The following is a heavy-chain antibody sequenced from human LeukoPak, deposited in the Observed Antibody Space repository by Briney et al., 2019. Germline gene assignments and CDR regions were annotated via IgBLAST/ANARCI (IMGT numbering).Heavy chain of an antibody. CDR2: INWNGGST. D-gene: IGHD2-2*01. V-gene: IGHV3-20*04. J-gene: IGHJ4*02. CDR3: ARKGCSSTSCYEDY. CDR1: GFTFDDYG. Sequence: GGSLRLSCAASGFTFDDYGMSWVRQAPGKGLEWVSGINWNGGSTGYADSVKGRFTISRDNAKNSLYLQMNSLRAEDTALYYCARKGCSSTSCYEDYWGQGTLVTVSS.